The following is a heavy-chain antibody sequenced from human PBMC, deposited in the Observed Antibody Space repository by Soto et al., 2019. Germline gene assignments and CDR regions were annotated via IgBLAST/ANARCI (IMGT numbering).Heavy chain of an antibody. Sequence: SQTLSLTCAISGDSVSSNSAAWNWIRQSPSRGLEWLGRTYYRSKWYKDYAVSVKSRITINPDTSKNRFTLQLTSVTPEDSAVYYYEREWYSSGWYHSYCCGIDDWGQGTPVTVSS. V-gene: IGHV6-1*01. D-gene: IGHD6-13*01. CDR2: TYYRSKWYK. CDR1: GDSVSSNSAA. J-gene: IGHJ4*02. CDR3: EREWYSSGWYHSYCCGIDD.